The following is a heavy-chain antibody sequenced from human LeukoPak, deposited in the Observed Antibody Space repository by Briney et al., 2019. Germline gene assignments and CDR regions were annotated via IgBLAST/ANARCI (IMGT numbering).Heavy chain of an antibody. V-gene: IGHV3-21*01. Sequence: PGGSLRLSCAASGFTFSSYSMNWVRQAPGKGLEWVSSISSSSSYIYYADSVKGRFTISRDNAKNSLYLQMNSLSAEDTAVYYCASFWGSRESDWLRDGVDVWGQGTTVTVSS. CDR2: ISSSSSYI. CDR1: GFTFSSYS. CDR3: ASFWGSRESDWLRDGVDV. D-gene: IGHD2-21*02. J-gene: IGHJ6*02.